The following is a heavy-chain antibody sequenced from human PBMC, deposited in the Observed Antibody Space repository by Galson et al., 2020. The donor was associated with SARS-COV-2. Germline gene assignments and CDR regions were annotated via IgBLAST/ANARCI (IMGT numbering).Heavy chain of an antibody. Sequence: ASVKVSCKSSGYTFTSYYMHWVRQAPGQGLEWMGGFDPEDGETIYAQKFQGRVTMTEDTSTDTAYMELSSLRSEDTAVYYCATSPAAAATGWFDPWGQGTLVTVSS. J-gene: IGHJ5*02. D-gene: IGHD6-13*01. CDR2: FDPEDGET. CDR3: ATSPAAAATGWFDP. V-gene: IGHV1-24*01. CDR1: GYTFTSYY.